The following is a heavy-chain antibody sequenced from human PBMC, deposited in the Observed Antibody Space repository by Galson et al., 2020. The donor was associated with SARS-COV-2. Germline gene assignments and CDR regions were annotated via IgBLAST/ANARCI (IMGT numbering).Heavy chain of an antibody. V-gene: IGHV3-13*05. J-gene: IGHJ3*02. CDR3: ARSAGIAAHVDI. CDR2: IVTACDP. CDR1: GFPYSRYD. D-gene: IGHD6-25*01. Sequence: SLNLPCPSPGFPYSRYDIPWDHPATLQALMCVSSIVTACDPYYPGSVKGRFTISKENAKNSLYLQMNSLRAGDTAVYYCARSAGIAAHVDIWVQGAMVTVSS.